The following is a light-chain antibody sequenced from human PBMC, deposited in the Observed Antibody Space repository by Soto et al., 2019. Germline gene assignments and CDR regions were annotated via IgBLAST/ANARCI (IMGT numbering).Light chain of an antibody. Sequence: ETVMTQSPVTLSVSPGERATLSCRASQSVGTTLAWYQQIPGQAPRLVIYGASSRATGIPARFSGSGSGTEFTLTISSLQSEDFAVYYCHQYNNWPQTFGQGTKVEIK. CDR3: HQYNNWPQT. CDR2: GAS. V-gene: IGKV3-15*01. J-gene: IGKJ1*01. CDR1: QSVGTT.